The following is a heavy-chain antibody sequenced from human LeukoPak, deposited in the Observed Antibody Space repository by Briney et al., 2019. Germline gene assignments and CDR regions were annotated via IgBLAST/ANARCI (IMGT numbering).Heavy chain of an antibody. CDR1: GYTFTSYG. Sequence: ASVKVSCKASGYTFTSYGISWVRQAPGQGLEWMGWISAYNGNTNYAQKLQGRVTMTTDTSTSTAYMELRSLRSDDTAVYYCARGVPVVVAATTYLFDYWGQGTLVTVSS. CDR3: ARGVPVVVAATTYLFDY. V-gene: IGHV1-18*01. D-gene: IGHD2-15*01. J-gene: IGHJ4*02. CDR2: ISAYNGNT.